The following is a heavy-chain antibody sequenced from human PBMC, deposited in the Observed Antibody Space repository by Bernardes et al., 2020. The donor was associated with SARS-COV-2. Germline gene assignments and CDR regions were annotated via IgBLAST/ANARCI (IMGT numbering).Heavy chain of an antibody. CDR1: RYALSNYG. CDR3: ALGSGTSVTGENDY. J-gene: IGHJ4*02. V-gene: IGHV1-18*04. Sequence: SVYVSCKTSRYALSNYGFTCVRQALGQGLEWMVWIIGYNGNTNYAQKFQDRVTMTIDRSTSTAYMEMRDLRSDDTAVYYCALGSGTSVTGENDYWGQGTLVTVSS. D-gene: IGHD1-1*01. CDR2: IIGYNGNT.